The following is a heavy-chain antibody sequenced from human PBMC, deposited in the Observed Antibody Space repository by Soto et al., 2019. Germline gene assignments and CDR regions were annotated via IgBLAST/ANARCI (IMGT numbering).Heavy chain of an antibody. Sequence: ASVKVSCKASGYTFTGYYMLWVRQAPGQGLERMGWINPNNGGTNYAQKFQGRVTMTRDTSISTAYMELSRLRSDDTAVYFCARDGFADNKDHWGQGTLVTVSS. CDR2: INPNNGGT. V-gene: IGHV1-2*02. J-gene: IGHJ4*02. CDR3: ARDGFADNKDH. D-gene: IGHD2-21*01. CDR1: GYTFTGYY.